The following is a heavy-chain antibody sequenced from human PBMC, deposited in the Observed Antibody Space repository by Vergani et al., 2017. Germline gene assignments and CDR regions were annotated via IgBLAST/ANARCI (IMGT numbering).Heavy chain of an antibody. D-gene: IGHD2-2*01. CDR3: ARGRGGPAANYYYYYMDV. V-gene: IGHV4-61*02. CDR2: ISTSGST. Sequence: QVQLQESGPGLVKPSQTLSLTCTVSGGSISSGSYYWSWIRQPAGKGLEWIGRISTSGSTNYNPSLKSRVTISLDTSKNQFSLKLNSLTAADTAVYYCARGRGGPAANYYYYYMDVWGKGTTVTVSS. CDR1: GGSISSGSYY. J-gene: IGHJ6*03.